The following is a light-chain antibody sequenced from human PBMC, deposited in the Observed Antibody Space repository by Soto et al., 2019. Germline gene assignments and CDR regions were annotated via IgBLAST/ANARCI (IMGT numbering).Light chain of an antibody. J-gene: IGKJ4*01. CDR2: EGI. CDR3: QQRDNWPLT. Sequence: IVLTQSPATLYLSPGERATLSCRVSQSRRGLLAWYQQKPGQAPRLLIYEGINRDTGIPARFSGSGSGTDFNLTISSLEPDDFAVYYCQQRDNWPLTFGGGTKVEV. V-gene: IGKV3-11*01. CDR1: QSRRGL.